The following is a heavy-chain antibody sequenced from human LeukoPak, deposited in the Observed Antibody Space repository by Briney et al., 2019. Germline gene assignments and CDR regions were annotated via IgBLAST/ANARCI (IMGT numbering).Heavy chain of an antibody. CDR2: TSFGGSNT. Sequence: GGSLRLSCAASGFSFSSYAIHWVRQAPGKGLEWVSLTSFGGSNTYYADSVKGRFTISRDNSKNTLYLQMNSLRPEDTAVYFCARVDRIVPRPQRYPMDVWGLGTTVTVSS. V-gene: IGHV3-30-3*01. CDR1: GFSFSSYA. D-gene: IGHD6-6*01. CDR3: ARVDRIVPRPQRYPMDV. J-gene: IGHJ6*02.